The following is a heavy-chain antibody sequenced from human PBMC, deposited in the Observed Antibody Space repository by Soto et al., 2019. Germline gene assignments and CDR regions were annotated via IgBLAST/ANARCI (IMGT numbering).Heavy chain of an antibody. V-gene: IGHV4-34*01. CDR2: INHSGST. CDR3: ARVLRYYYDSSGYFNWFDP. D-gene: IGHD3-22*01. Sequence: XETLSLTCAVYGGSFSGYYWSWIRQPPGKGLEWIGEINHSGSTNYNPSLKSRVTISVDTSKNQFSLKLSSVTAADTAVYYCARVLRYYYDSSGYFNWFDPWGQGTLVTVSS. CDR1: GGSFSGYY. J-gene: IGHJ5*02.